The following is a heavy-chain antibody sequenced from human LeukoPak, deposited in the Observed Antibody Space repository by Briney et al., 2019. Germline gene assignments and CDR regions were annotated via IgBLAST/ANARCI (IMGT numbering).Heavy chain of an antibody. Sequence: GSLRLSCAASGFTFSSYEMNWVRQPPGKGLEWIGSIFYSGSTYYNPSLKSRVTISVDTSENQFSLILSSVTAADTAVYYCASLDTAMVPFYWGQGTLVTVSS. V-gene: IGHV4-39*01. J-gene: IGHJ4*02. CDR1: GFTFSSYE. CDR3: ASLDTAMVPFY. D-gene: IGHD5-18*01. CDR2: IFYSGST.